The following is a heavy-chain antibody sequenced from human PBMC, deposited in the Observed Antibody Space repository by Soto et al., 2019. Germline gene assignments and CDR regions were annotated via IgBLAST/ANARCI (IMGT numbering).Heavy chain of an antibody. D-gene: IGHD6-13*01. V-gene: IGHV3-23*01. CDR3: LKGGRVIDSNCWFVYFDY. Sequence: EVQVLESGGGLVQPGGSLRLSCASSGFTFSDYAMTWVRQAPGKGLEWVSSVSGSGGTTYYADSVQGRFTISRDNSKNTLYLHMNNLRAEDTAVYYCLKGGRVIDSNCWFVYFDYWGQGTLVTVSS. J-gene: IGHJ4*02. CDR2: VSGSGGTT. CDR1: GFTFSDYA.